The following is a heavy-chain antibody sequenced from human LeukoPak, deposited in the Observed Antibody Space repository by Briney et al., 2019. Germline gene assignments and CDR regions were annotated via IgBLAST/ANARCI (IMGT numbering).Heavy chain of an antibody. D-gene: IGHD6-19*01. CDR2: MNPNSGNT. CDR3: ARGISSGWYHYYYYGMDV. J-gene: IGHJ6*02. CDR1: GYTFTGYD. Sequence: GASVKVSCKASGYTFTGYDINWVRQATGQGLEWMGWMNPNSGNTGYAQKFQGRVTMTRNTSISTAYMELSSLRSEDTAVYYCARGISSGWYHYYYYGMDVWGQGTTVTVSS. V-gene: IGHV1-8*01.